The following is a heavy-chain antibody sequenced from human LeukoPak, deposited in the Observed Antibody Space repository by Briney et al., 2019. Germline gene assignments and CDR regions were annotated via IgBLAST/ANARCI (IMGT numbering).Heavy chain of an antibody. CDR3: ASLDQPDY. CDR1: GFAFSSYA. V-gene: IGHV3-30-3*01. J-gene: IGHJ4*02. CDR2: ISYDGSNK. Sequence: PGGSLRLSCAASGFAFSSYAMHWVRQAPGKGLEWVAVISYDGSNKYYADSVKGRFTISRDNSKNTLYLQMNSLRAEDTAVYYCASLDQPDYWGQGTLVTVSS.